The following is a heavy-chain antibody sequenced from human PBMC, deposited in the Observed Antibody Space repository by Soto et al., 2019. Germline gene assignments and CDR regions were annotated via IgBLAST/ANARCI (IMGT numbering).Heavy chain of an antibody. CDR2: IIRVFGTP. D-gene: IGHD2-15*01. J-gene: IGHJ4*02. Sequence: QAQMVQSGAELKKPGSSVKVSCKASGGTLSRYAISWVRLAPGQGLEWMGGIIRVFGTPKYAQKFQGRVTITADESTSTACMELRGSRSEDTAVYYCARVSDCSCGGCYSSFDYWGQGTLVTVSS. V-gene: IGHV1-69*01. CDR3: ARVSDCSCGGCYSSFDY. CDR1: GGTLSRYA.